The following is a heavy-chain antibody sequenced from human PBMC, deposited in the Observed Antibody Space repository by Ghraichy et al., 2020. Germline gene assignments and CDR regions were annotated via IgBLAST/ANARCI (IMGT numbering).Heavy chain of an antibody. CDR3: ARGSDFFDATPPGPDY. Sequence: GVLRLSCAASGFTFSYYSMHWVRQAPGKGLECVSYISSSGRTIYYTDSVEGRFTISRDNAKNSLYLQMNSLRDEDTALYYCARGSDFFDATPPGPDYWGQGTLVTVSS. CDR1: GFTFSYYS. CDR2: ISSSGRTI. V-gene: IGHV3-48*02. D-gene: IGHD2-15*01. J-gene: IGHJ4*02.